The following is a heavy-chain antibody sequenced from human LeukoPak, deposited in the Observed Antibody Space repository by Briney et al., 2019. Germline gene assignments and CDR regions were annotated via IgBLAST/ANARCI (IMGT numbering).Heavy chain of an antibody. D-gene: IGHD1-26*01. CDR2: ITPSGDSA. J-gene: IGHJ4*02. Sequence: GGSVKVSCKASGYTFTNYYMHWVRQAPGQGLEWMGIITPSGDSAIYAHNFQGRVTMTRDTSTTTVYMELSSLRSEDTAVYYCARAQSYYDYWGQGTLVTVPS. CDR3: ARAQSYYDY. V-gene: IGHV1-46*01. CDR1: GYTFTNYY.